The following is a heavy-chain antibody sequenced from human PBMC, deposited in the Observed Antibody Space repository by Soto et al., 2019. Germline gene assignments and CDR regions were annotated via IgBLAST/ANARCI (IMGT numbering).Heavy chain of an antibody. CDR3: ARAVVVAATLDWFDP. J-gene: IGHJ5*02. V-gene: IGHV1-18*01. Sequence: SVKVSCKASGYTFTSYGISWVRQAPGQGLEWMGWISAYNGNTNYAQNLQGRVTMTTDTSTSTAYMELRSLRSDDTAVYYFARAVVVAATLDWFDPWGQGTLVTVSS. CDR2: ISAYNGNT. CDR1: GYTFTSYG. D-gene: IGHD2-15*01.